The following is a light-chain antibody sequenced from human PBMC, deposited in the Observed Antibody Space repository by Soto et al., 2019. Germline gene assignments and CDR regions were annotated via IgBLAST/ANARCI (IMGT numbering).Light chain of an antibody. Sequence: EIVMTQSPATLSVSPGERATLSCRASQSVSSNLAWHQQKPGQTPRILIYGASTRATGIPARFSGSGSGTAFTLTVSRLQSEDFAVYYCQQDNNWPSMYTFGQGTKLVIK. CDR3: QQDNNWPSMYT. CDR2: GAS. J-gene: IGKJ2*01. V-gene: IGKV3-15*01. CDR1: QSVSSN.